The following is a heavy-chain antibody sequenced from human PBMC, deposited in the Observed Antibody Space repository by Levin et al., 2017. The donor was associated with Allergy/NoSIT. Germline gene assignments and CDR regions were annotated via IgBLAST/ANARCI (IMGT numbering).Heavy chain of an antibody. CDR2: INHSGST. D-gene: IGHD3-10*01. V-gene: IGHV4-34*01. J-gene: IGHJ4*02. Sequence: SETLSLTCAVYGGSFSGYYWSWIRQPPGKGLEWIGEINHSGSTNYNPSLKSRVTISVDTSKNQFSLKLSSVTAADTAVYYCARPHYYGSGSYFDYWGQGTLVTVSS. CDR3: ARPHYYGSGSYFDY. CDR1: GGSFSGYY.